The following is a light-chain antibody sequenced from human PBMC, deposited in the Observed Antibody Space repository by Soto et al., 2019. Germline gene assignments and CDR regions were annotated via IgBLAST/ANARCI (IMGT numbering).Light chain of an antibody. V-gene: IGLV2-11*01. CDR1: NSDVGAYTF. CDR3: FSYTASDMWV. J-gene: IGLJ3*02. CDR2: AVS. Sequence: HSSLTGPRSLSGSPGQSVTISCTGTNSDVGAYTFVSWYQQLPGKAPKLIISAVSYRPSGVPDRFSGSKSGNTASLTISGLQAEDEADYYCFSYTASDMWVFGGGTKVNVL.